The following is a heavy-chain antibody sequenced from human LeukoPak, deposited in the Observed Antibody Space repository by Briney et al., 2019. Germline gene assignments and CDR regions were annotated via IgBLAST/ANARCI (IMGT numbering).Heavy chain of an antibody. Sequence: GASVKVSCKASGYTFTGYYMHWVRQAPGQGLEWMGWINPNSGGTNYAQKFQGRVTMTRDTSISTAYMELSRLRSDDTAVYYCARGGIVGALTNYYYYMDVWGKGTTVTVSS. CDR1: GYTFTGYY. CDR3: ARGGIVGALTNYYYYMDV. CDR2: INPNSGGT. J-gene: IGHJ6*03. V-gene: IGHV1-2*02. D-gene: IGHD1-26*01.